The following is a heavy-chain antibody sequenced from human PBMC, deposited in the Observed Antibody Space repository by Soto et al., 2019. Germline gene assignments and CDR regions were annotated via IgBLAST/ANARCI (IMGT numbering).Heavy chain of an antibody. J-gene: IGHJ4*02. CDR1: GFTFSSYG. Sequence: GGSLRLSCAASGFTFSSYGMHWVRQAPGKGLEWVAVISYDGSNKYYADSVKGRFTISRDNSKNTLYLQMNSLRAEDTAVYYCAKPHYDSSGFYFDYWGQGTLVTVSS. CDR2: ISYDGSNK. D-gene: IGHD3-22*01. V-gene: IGHV3-30*18. CDR3: AKPHYDSSGFYFDY.